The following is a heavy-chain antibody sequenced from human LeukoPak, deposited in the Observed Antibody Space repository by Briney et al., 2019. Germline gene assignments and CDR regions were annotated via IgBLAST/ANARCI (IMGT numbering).Heavy chain of an antibody. CDR1: GFSFRSYW. Sequence: PGGSLRLSCAASGFSFRSYWMDWVRQTPEKGLEWVANIKQDGIEKYFVDSVKGRFAISRDNAKNSLYLQMNNLRAEDTAVYFCARGGGLDVWGQGATVTVSS. J-gene: IGHJ6*02. CDR2: IKQDGIEK. CDR3: ARGGGLDV. V-gene: IGHV3-7*04.